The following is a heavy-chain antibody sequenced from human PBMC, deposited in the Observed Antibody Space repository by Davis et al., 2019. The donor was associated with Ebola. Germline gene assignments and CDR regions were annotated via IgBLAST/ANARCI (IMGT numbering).Heavy chain of an antibody. CDR1: GCSIRSSSYH. CDR3: ARAKRGYSYGGYYYGMDV. D-gene: IGHD5-18*01. Sequence: SETLSPTCTVPGCSIRSSSYHWGWICHPPGKGLEWIGSIHYSGSTYYNLSLKSRVTISVDTSKNQFSLKLSSVTAADTAVYYCARAKRGYSYGGYYYGMDVWGQGTTVTVSS. CDR2: IHYSGST. J-gene: IGHJ6*02. V-gene: IGHV4-39*07.